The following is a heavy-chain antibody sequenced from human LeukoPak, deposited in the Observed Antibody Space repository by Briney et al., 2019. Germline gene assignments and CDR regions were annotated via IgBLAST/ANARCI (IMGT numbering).Heavy chain of an antibody. J-gene: IGHJ3*02. CDR1: GGSISSGGYY. V-gene: IGHV4-31*01. Sequence: PSETLSLTCTVSGGSISSGGYYWSWIRQHPGKGLEWIGYIYYSGSTYYNPSLKSQFTISLDTSKNQFSLKPSSVTAADTALYYCARALYYYDGSGYYYVSAFDIWGQGTMVTVSS. CDR2: IYYSGST. CDR3: ARALYYYDGSGYYYVSAFDI. D-gene: IGHD3-22*01.